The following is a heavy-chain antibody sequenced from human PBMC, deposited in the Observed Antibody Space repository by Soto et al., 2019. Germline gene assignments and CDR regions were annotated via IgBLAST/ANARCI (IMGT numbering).Heavy chain of an antibody. CDR3: ARDMNTIFGVVIPGYDY. V-gene: IGHV1-2*02. CDR1: GYTFTGYY. D-gene: IGHD3-3*01. J-gene: IGHJ4*02. CDR2: INPNSGGT. Sequence: ASVKVSCKASGYTFTGYYMHWVRQAPGQGLEWMGWINPNSGGTNYAQKFQGRVTMTRDTSISTAYMELSRLRSDDTAVYYCARDMNTIFGVVIPGYDYWGQGTLVTVSS.